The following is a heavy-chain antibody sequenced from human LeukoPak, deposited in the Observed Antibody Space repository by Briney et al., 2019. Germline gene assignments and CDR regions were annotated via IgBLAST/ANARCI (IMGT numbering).Heavy chain of an antibody. V-gene: IGHV3-23*01. CDR1: GFTFSGYA. Sequence: GGSLRLSCAASGFTFSGYAMSWVRLAPGKGLEWVSTISDTSGSTHYADSVKGRFTISRDNSKNTLYLQMHSLRAEDSAVYYCANWGGTYWGQGTLVAVSS. D-gene: IGHD7-27*01. CDR2: ISDTSGST. CDR3: ANWGGTY. J-gene: IGHJ4*02.